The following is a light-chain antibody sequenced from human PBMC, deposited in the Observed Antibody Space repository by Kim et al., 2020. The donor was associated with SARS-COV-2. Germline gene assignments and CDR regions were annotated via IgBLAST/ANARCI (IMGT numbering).Light chain of an antibody. CDR2: QDS. Sequence: SYELTQPPSVSVSPGQTASITCSGDKLGDKYACWYQQKPGQSPVLVIYQDSKRPSGIPERFSGSNSGNTDTLTISGTQAMDEADYYCQAWDSSTVVFGGGTQLTDL. CDR3: QAWDSSTVV. J-gene: IGLJ2*01. V-gene: IGLV3-1*01. CDR1: KLGDKY.